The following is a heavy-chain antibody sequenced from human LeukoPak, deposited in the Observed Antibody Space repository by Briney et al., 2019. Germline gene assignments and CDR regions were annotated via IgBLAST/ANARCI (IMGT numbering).Heavy chain of an antibody. V-gene: IGHV4-59*01. CDR2: IYYSGST. CDR3: AREAEAKYSNSVDY. J-gene: IGHJ4*02. D-gene: IGHD4-11*01. CDR1: GGSISSYY. Sequence: PSETLSLTCTVSGGSISSYYWSWIRQPPGKGLEWIGYIYYSGSTNYNPSLKSRVTISVDTSTNQFSLKLSSVTAADTAVYYCAREAEAKYSNSVDYWGQGTLVTVSS.